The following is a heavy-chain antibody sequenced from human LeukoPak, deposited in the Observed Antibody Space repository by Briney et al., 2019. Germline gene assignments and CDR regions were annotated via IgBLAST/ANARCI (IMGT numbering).Heavy chain of an antibody. CDR3: TAHGNYWAPTGY. CDR2: ITGSGGST. D-gene: IGHD1-7*01. Sequence: GGSLRLSCAASGFTFSSYGMSWVRQAPGKGLEWVSSITGSGGSTYYTDSEKGRFTTSRDNSKSTLYLQMHSLRAEDTAVYFCTAHGNYWAPTGYWGQGTLVTVSS. V-gene: IGHV3-23*01. J-gene: IGHJ4*02. CDR1: GFTFSSYG.